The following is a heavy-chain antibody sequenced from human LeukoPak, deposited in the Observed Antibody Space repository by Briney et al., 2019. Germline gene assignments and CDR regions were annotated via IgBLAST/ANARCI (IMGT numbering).Heavy chain of an antibody. V-gene: IGHV1-69*04. CDR1: GGTFSSYA. D-gene: IGHD5-24*01. Sequence: GASVKVSCKASGGTFSSYAISWVRQAPGQGLEWMGRIIPILGIANYAQKFQGRVTITADKSTCTAYMELSGLRSEDTAVYYCAREFNGVATIRNYGMDVWGQGTTVTVSS. J-gene: IGHJ6*02. CDR2: IIPILGIA. CDR3: AREFNGVATIRNYGMDV.